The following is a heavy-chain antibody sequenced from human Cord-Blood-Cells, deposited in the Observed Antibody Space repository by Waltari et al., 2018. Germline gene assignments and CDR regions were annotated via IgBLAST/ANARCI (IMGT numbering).Heavy chain of an antibody. J-gene: IGHJ4*02. D-gene: IGHD3-3*01. CDR3: ARGPAPYDFWGGYYDY. CDR2: IIPILCIA. V-gene: IGHV1-69*09. CDR1: GGTFSSYA. Sequence: QVQLVQSGAEVKKPGSSVKVSCKASGGTFSSYAISWVRQAPGQGLEWMGMIIPILCIANYAQNFQGGVTITPDKSSSTAYVELNSLTSEDTAVYYCARGPAPYDFWGGYYDYWGQGTLVTVAA.